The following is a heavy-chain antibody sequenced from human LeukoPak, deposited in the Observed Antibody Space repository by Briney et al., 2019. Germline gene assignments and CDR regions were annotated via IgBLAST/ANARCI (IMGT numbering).Heavy chain of an antibody. CDR3: AKGGGILWFGELSFDY. Sequence: GGSLRLSCAASGFTFSSYRMNWVRQAPGKGLEWVSYISSSSTIYYADSVKGRFTISRDNAKNSLYLQMNSLRAEDTAVYYCAKGGGILWFGELSFDYWGQGTLVTVSS. D-gene: IGHD3-10*01. V-gene: IGHV3-48*04. CDR2: ISSSSTI. CDR1: GFTFSSYR. J-gene: IGHJ4*02.